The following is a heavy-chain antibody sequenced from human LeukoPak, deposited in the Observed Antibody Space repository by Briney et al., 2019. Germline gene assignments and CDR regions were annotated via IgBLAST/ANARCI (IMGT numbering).Heavy chain of an antibody. CDR2: ISNSGC. CDR3: ARGNYDILSDYSLYSPRGGFDH. J-gene: IGHJ4*02. D-gene: IGHD3-9*01. V-gene: IGHV4-59*01. Sequence: PSETLSLTCTVSGVSITLYYWTWIRQSPKKGLEWIGDISNSGCNYNPSLSSRLTISTDTSKNHFSLRLTSVSAADTAVYYCARGNYDILSDYSLYSPRGGFDHWGQGILVTVSS. CDR1: GVSITLYY.